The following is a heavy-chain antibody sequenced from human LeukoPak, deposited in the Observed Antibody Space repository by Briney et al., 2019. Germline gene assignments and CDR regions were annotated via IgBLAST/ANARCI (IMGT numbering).Heavy chain of an antibody. CDR3: AKEIIPYRGSPGDVFVF. V-gene: IGHV3-9*03. J-gene: IGHJ3*01. CDR2: ISWNSGSI. CDR1: GFTFDDYA. Sequence: GGSLRLSCAASGFTFDDYAMHWVRHAPGKGLEWVSGISWNSGSIGYADSVKGRFTISRDNAKNSLYLQMNSLRAEEMALYYCAKEIIPYRGSPGDVFVFWGQGTMVTVSS. D-gene: IGHD1-26*01.